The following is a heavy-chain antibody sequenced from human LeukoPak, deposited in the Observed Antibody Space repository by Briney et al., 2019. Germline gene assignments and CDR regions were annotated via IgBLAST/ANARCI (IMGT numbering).Heavy chain of an antibody. V-gene: IGHV4-61*02. D-gene: IGHD2-21*02. J-gene: IGHJ4*02. CDR2: LDTSGNT. CDR3: ARGGDCPDY. Sequence: SETLSLTCTVSGGSISSSSYYWSWVRQPAGKGLEWLGRLDTSGNTHYNPSLKSRVTMSVDTSRNQFSLRLTSVTAADTAVYYCARGGDCPDYWAQGTLVTVSS. CDR1: GGSISSSSYY.